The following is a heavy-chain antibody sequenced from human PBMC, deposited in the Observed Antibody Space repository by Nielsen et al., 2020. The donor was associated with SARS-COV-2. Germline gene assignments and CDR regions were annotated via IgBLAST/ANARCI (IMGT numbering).Heavy chain of an antibody. V-gene: IGHV4-39*01. CDR2: IYYSGST. D-gene: IGHD6-19*01. Sequence: SETLSLTCTVSGGSISSSSYYWGWIRQPPGKGLEWIGSIYYSGSTYYNPSLKSRVTISVDTSKNQFSLKLSSVTAADTAVYYCARPTYSSAPQGSAFDIWGQGTMVTVSS. CDR3: ARPTYSSAPQGSAFDI. J-gene: IGHJ3*02. CDR1: GGSISSSSYY.